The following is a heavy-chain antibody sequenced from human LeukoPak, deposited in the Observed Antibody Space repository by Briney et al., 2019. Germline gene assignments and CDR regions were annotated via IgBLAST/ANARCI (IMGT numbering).Heavy chain of an antibody. V-gene: IGHV3-30*18. CDR2: ISYDGSNK. D-gene: IGHD6-6*01. Sequence: GGSLRLSCAASGFTFSSYGMHWVRQAPGKGLEWVAVISYDGSNKYYADSVKGRFTISRDNSKNTLYLQMNSPRAEDTAVYYCANAEGSIAARQFDYWGQGTLVTVSS. CDR1: GFTFSSYG. CDR3: ANAEGSIAARQFDY. J-gene: IGHJ4*02.